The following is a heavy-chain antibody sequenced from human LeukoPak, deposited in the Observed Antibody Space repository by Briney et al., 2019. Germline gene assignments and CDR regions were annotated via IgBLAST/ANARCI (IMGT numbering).Heavy chain of an antibody. CDR3: ARIQGAYSYGLSPPNFDY. CDR2: IIPILGIA. CDR1: GGTFSSYA. D-gene: IGHD5-18*01. J-gene: IGHJ4*02. V-gene: IGHV1-69*04. Sequence: SVKVSCKASGGTFSSYAISWVRQAPGQGLEWMGRIIPILGIANYAQKFQGRVTITADKSTSTAYMELSSLRSEDTAVYYCARIQGAYSYGLSPPNFDYWGQGTLVTVSS.